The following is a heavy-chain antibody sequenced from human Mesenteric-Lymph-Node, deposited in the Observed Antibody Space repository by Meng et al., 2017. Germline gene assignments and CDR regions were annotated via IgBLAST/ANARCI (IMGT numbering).Heavy chain of an antibody. D-gene: IGHD3-9*01. Sequence: SETLSLTCTVSGGPISSGSYYWSWIRQPAGKGLEWIGRIYTSGSTNYNPSLKSRVTISVDTSKNQFSLKLSSVTAADTAVYYCARDDWGGVNYYGMDVWGQGTTVTVSS. CDR3: ARDDWGGVNYYGMDV. J-gene: IGHJ6*02. V-gene: IGHV4-61*02. CDR1: GGPISSGSYY. CDR2: IYTSGST.